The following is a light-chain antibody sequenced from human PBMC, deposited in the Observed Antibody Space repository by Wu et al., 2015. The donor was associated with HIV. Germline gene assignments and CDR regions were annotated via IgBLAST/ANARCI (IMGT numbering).Light chain of an antibody. V-gene: IGKV3-15*01. J-gene: IGKJ1*01. CDR2: GAS. CDR3: QQYDNWPPWT. CDR1: QSISSY. Sequence: EVVMTQSPATLSVSPGERATFSCRASQSISSYLAWYQQKRGQAPRLLIYGASTRATGIPVRFSGSGSGTEFTLTISSMESEDFAVYYCQQYDNWPPWTFGRRDQGGNQT.